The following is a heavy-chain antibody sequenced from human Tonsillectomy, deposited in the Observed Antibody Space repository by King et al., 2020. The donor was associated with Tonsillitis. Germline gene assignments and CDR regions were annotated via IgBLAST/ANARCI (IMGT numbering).Heavy chain of an antibody. D-gene: IGHD6-13*01. V-gene: IGHV3-23*04. J-gene: IGHJ6*03. CDR1: GFTFNHYA. CDR3: AKEGSSGYETRYYYMDV. Sequence: QLVPSGGGLVQPGGSLSLSCAASGFTFNHYALRWVRQAPGKGLEWVSGISGSGGSTYYADSVKGRFTISRDKSKNTLYLQMNSLRAEDTAVYYCAKEGSSGYETRYYYMDVWGKGTTVTVSS. CDR2: ISGSGGST.